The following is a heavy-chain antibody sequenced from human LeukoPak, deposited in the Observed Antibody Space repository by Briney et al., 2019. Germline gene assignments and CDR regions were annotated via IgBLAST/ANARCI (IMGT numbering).Heavy chain of an antibody. V-gene: IGHV4-39*01. CDR3: ARQADFALVEMATIMFDY. Sequence: PSETLSLTCTVSGGSISTSSYYWGWIRQPPGKGLEWIGSLYHTGSTYYNPSLKSRVNISVDTSKNQFSPKLNSVTAADTAVYYCARQADFALVEMATIMFDYWGQGTLVTVSS. J-gene: IGHJ4*02. CDR2: LYHTGST. D-gene: IGHD5-24*01. CDR1: GGSISTSSYY.